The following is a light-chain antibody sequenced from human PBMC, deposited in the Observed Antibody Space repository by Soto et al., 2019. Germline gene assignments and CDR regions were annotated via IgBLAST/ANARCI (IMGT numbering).Light chain of an antibody. CDR2: DTS. CDR3: QQCGSSPS. CDR1: QSVSSSY. V-gene: IGKV3-20*01. J-gene: IGKJ1*01. Sequence: EIVLTQSPGTLSWSPGERDTLSCRASQSVSSSYLAWYQQKPGQAPRLLIYDTSSRATGIPDRFSGSGSGTDFTLAISRLEPEDFAVYYCQQCGSSPSFGQGTKVELK.